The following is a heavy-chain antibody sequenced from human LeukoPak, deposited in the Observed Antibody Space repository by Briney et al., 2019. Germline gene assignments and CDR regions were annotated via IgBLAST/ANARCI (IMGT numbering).Heavy chain of an antibody. CDR3: ARDPGGTWGFDY. Sequence: ASVKVSCKASGYTFTSHGLSWARQAPGQGLEWMGWISIYSGNTNYAQKFQDRISMTTDTSTGTAYMELRSLKSDDTAVYYCARDPGGTWGFDYWGQGALVIVSS. D-gene: IGHD7-27*01. V-gene: IGHV1-18*01. CDR2: ISIYSGNT. CDR1: GYTFTSHG. J-gene: IGHJ4*02.